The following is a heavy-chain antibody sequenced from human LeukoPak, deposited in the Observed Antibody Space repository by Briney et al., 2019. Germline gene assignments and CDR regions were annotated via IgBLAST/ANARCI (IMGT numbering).Heavy chain of an antibody. V-gene: IGHV4-39*01. D-gene: IGHD3-10*01. J-gene: IGHJ4*02. CDR2: IYYSGRS. CDR1: GGSINSTNYY. CDR3: ASIGVNYYSWFDY. Sequence: PSETLSLTCTVSGGSINSTNYYWGWIRQPSGKGLEWIGNIYYSGRSYYNPSLKNRVTTSVDTSKNQFSLMLTSVTAADAAVYYCASIGVNYYSWFDYWGQGTQVTVSS.